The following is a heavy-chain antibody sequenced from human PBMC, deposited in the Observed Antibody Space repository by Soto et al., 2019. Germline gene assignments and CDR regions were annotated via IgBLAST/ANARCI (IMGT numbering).Heavy chain of an antibody. J-gene: IGHJ6*02. CDR3: AGDFSYSSSWDGMDV. CDR2: IWFDGSNK. D-gene: IGHD6-13*01. V-gene: IGHV3-33*03. Sequence: ESGGGVVQPGRSLRLSCAASGFPFSSYGMHWVRQAPGKGLDWVGVIWFDGSNKDYAESVKGRFTISRDNSKNMLYLQMNSMRADDTAVYYCAGDFSYSSSWDGMDVWGQGTTVTVSS. CDR1: GFPFSSYG.